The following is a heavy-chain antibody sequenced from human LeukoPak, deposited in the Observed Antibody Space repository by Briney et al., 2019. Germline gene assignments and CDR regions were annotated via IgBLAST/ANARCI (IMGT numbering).Heavy chain of an antibody. CDR3: TRESGAFSPFGF. Sequence: MPSETLSLTCAVSGGSILTTSWWSWVRQPPGKGLEWIGEVHLSGASNYNPSLKSRVNMSIDKSKNQLSLELTSVTAADTAIYYCTRESGAFSPFGFWGQGTLVTVSS. CDR2: VHLSGAS. J-gene: IGHJ4*02. CDR1: GGSILTTSW. V-gene: IGHV4-4*02. D-gene: IGHD1-26*01.